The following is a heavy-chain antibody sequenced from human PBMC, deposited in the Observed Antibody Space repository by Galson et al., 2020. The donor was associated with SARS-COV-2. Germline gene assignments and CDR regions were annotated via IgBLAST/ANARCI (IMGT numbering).Heavy chain of an antibody. V-gene: IGHV5-10-1*01. J-gene: IGHJ1*01. Sequence: HGESLKISCKGSGYSFTSYWISWVRQMPGKGLEWMGRIDPSDSYTNYSPSFQGHVTISADKSISTAYLQWSSLKASDTAMYYCARHGYYDSSGYYKYFQHWGQGTLVTVSS. CDR2: IDPSDSYT. CDR1: GYSFTSYW. CDR3: ARHGYYDSSGYYKYFQH. D-gene: IGHD3-22*01.